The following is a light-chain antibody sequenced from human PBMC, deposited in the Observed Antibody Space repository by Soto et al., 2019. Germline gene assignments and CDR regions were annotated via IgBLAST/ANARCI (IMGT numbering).Light chain of an antibody. V-gene: IGKV3-20*01. CDR1: QSVSSSY. CDR2: GAS. Sequence: TLSLSPGERATLSCRASQSVSSSYLAWYQQKPGQAPRLLIYGASSSATGIPDRFSGSGSGTDFTLTISRLEPEDFAVYYCQQYGSSPRTFGQGTKVDIK. J-gene: IGKJ1*01. CDR3: QQYGSSPRT.